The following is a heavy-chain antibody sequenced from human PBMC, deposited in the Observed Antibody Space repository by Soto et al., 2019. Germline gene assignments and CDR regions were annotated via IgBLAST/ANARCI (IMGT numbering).Heavy chain of an antibody. V-gene: IGHV3-33*08. Sequence: GGSLRLSCAASGFTFSSYWMHWVRQAPGKGLVWVTLIWYDGSEKYYADSVKGRFTISRDNSKNTVYLQMSSLRAEDTAVYYCARYYDYSGGTSGGMDVWGQGTTVTVSS. CDR3: ARYYDYSGGTSGGMDV. CDR1: GFTFSSYW. J-gene: IGHJ6*02. D-gene: IGHD3-22*01. CDR2: IWYDGSEK.